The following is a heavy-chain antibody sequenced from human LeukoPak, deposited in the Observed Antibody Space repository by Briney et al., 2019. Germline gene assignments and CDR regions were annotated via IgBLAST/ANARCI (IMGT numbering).Heavy chain of an antibody. CDR3: ARVLGRYQPLDY. CDR2: IYYSGST. Sequence: PSETLSLTCTVSGGSISSYYWSWIRQPPGKGLEWIGYIYYSGSTNYNPSLKSRVTISVDTSKIQFSLKLSSVTAADTAVYYCARVLGRYQPLDYWGQGTLATVSS. D-gene: IGHD2-2*01. CDR1: GGSISSYY. J-gene: IGHJ4*02. V-gene: IGHV4-59*01.